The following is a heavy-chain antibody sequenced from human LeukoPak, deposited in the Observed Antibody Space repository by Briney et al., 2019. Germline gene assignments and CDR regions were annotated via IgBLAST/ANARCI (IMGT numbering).Heavy chain of an antibody. V-gene: IGHV4-4*07. CDR2: IHGNGSP. J-gene: IGHJ6*03. D-gene: IGHD3-22*01. Sequence: SVTLSLTCTVSGASLTAHSWNWIRQPAGKALEWVGRIHGNGSPNYNPSLKSRVTMTLDTSKSQCSRKLPSVTAADTALYYCARDMVSTWPYFYTYYYMDVWGQGTTVAVSS. CDR1: GASLTAHS. CDR3: ARDMVSTWPYFYTYYYMDV.